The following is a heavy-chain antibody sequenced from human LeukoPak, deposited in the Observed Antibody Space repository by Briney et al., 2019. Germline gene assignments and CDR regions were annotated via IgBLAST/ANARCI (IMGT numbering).Heavy chain of an antibody. CDR1: GYTLTELS. J-gene: IGHJ4*02. CDR2: FDPEDGET. CDR3: ATGKLAAGSDFDY. D-gene: IGHD1-1*01. Sequence: ASVKVSCKVSGYTLTELSMHWVRRAPGKGLERMGGFDPEDGETIYAQKFQGRVTITADTSTDTAYMELSSLRSEDTAVYYCATGKLAAGSDFDYWGQGTLVTVSS. V-gene: IGHV1-24*01.